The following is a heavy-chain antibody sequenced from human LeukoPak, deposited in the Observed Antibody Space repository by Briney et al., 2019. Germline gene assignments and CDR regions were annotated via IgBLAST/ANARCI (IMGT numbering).Heavy chain of an antibody. Sequence: SETLSLTCTVSGGSISSYYWSWIRQPPGKGLEWIGYIYYSGSTNYNPSLKSRVTISVDTSKSQFSLKLSSVTAADTAVYYCARGGSYYAFDYWGQGTLVTVSS. V-gene: IGHV4-59*01. CDR1: GGSISSYY. CDR2: IYYSGST. J-gene: IGHJ4*02. CDR3: ARGGSYYAFDY. D-gene: IGHD1-26*01.